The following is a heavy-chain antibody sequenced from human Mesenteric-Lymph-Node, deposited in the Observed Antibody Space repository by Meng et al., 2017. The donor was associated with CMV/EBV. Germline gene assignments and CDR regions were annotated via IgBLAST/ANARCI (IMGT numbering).Heavy chain of an antibody. CDR2: IGSDGNST. Sequence: GGSLRLSCAASGFTFSYYWMHWVRQGPGKGLVWVSRIGSDGNSTSYADSVKGRFTISRDNARNTLYLQMNSLRAEDTAVYYCARGRYYYDSGNYYFDYWGQGTLVTVSS. J-gene: IGHJ4*02. V-gene: IGHV3-74*01. CDR3: ARGRYYYDSGNYYFDY. D-gene: IGHD3-10*01. CDR1: GFTFSYYW.